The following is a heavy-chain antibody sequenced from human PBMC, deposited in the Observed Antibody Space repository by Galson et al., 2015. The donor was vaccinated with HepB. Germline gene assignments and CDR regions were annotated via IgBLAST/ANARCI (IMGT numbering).Heavy chain of an antibody. CDR2: INPKSGET. CDR3: ARDGTGTQNYHIDV. Sequence: SVKVSCKASGYTFTTYFLHWVRQAPGQGLEWMGRINPKSGETKFAQNFQGRVTMTRDTSTTTAYMDLSGLRPDDTAVYYCARDGTGTQNYHIDVWGKGTKGTGSS. D-gene: IGHD1-7*01. V-gene: IGHV1-2*06. CDR1: GYTFTTYF. J-gene: IGHJ6*03.